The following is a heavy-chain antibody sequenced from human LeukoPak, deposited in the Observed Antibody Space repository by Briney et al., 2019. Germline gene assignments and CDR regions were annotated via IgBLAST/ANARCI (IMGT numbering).Heavy chain of an antibody. Sequence: SETLSLTCTVSGGSISSGSYYWSWIRQPAGKGLEWIGRIYTSGSTNYNPSLKSRVTISVDTSKNQFSLKLSSVTAADTAVYYCARTAVVPAAIDYWGQGTLATVSS. J-gene: IGHJ4*02. D-gene: IGHD2-2*01. V-gene: IGHV4-61*02. CDR1: GGSISSGSYY. CDR3: ARTAVVPAAIDY. CDR2: IYTSGST.